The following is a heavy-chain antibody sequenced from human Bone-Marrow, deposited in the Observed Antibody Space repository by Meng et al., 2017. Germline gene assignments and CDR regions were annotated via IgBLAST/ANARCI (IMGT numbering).Heavy chain of an antibody. Sequence: GESLKISCAASGFTFGSYAMHWVRQAPGKGLEWVAVISYDGSNKYYADSVKGRFTISRDNSKNTLYLQMNSLRAEDTAVYYCARDRGGSYIIDYWGQGTLVTVSS. D-gene: IGHD1-26*01. CDR2: ISYDGSNK. J-gene: IGHJ4*02. V-gene: IGHV3-30*04. CDR3: ARDRGGSYIIDY. CDR1: GFTFGSYA.